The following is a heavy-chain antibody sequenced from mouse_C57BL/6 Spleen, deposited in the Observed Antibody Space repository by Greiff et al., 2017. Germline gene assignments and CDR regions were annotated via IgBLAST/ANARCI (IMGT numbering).Heavy chain of an antibody. CDR1: GYAFSSSW. D-gene: IGHD2-4*01. CDR2: IYPGDGDT. J-gene: IGHJ1*03. Sequence: VQLQQSGPELVKPGASVKISCKASGYAFSSSWMNWVKQRPGKGLEWIGRIYPGDGDTNYNGKFKGKATLTADNSSSTAYMQLSSLTSEDSAVYYCARESYDYDRAGYFDVWGTGTTVTVAS. V-gene: IGHV1-82*01. CDR3: ARESYDYDRAGYFDV.